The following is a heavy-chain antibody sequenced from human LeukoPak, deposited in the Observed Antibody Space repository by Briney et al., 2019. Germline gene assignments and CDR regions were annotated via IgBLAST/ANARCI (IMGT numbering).Heavy chain of an antibody. V-gene: IGHV3-53*01. D-gene: IGHD3-22*01. J-gene: IGHJ4*02. CDR2: IYSDGKT. Sequence: GGSLRLSCAASGVTFSTNYISWVRQAPGKGPEWVGVIYSDGKTYYTGSVKGRFTVSRDNSKNTLYLQLNSLRAEDTAVYYCAKAPLHFYDSSGYGVYWGQGTLVTVSS. CDR1: GVTFSTNY. CDR3: AKAPLHFYDSSGYGVY.